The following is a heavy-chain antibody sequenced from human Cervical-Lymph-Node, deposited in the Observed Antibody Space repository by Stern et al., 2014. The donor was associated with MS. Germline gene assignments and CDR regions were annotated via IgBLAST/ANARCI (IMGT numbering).Heavy chain of an antibody. CDR3: ARGSGTAYDLRGDY. Sequence: VQLVESGAEAKAPGASMKVSCRASGYIFTDYYLHWVRQAPGQGLEWLGWINPNSGGTNYAQNFQGRVTMTRDTSISTAYMELRWLGYADTVVYYCARGSGTAYDLRGDYWGQGTLVTVSS. J-gene: IGHJ4*01. D-gene: IGHD3-3*01. CDR1: GYIFTDYY. V-gene: IGHV1-2*02. CDR2: INPNSGGT.